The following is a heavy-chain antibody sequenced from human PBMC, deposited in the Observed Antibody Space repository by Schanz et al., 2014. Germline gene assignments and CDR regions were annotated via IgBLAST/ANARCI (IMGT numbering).Heavy chain of an antibody. CDR3: VRVPSRDVSFDL. V-gene: IGHV1-18*01. D-gene: IGHD3-16*01. Sequence: QVHLVQSGAEVKKPGASVKVSCKPSGYTFTDYGVIWVRQAPGQGLEWMGWISTSNGNTNYIQKLQGRVTMTTDTSTSTAYMELRSLRSDDTAHYYCVRVPSRDVSFDLWGRGTLVTVSS. CDR1: GYTFTDYG. J-gene: IGHJ2*01. CDR2: ISTSNGNT.